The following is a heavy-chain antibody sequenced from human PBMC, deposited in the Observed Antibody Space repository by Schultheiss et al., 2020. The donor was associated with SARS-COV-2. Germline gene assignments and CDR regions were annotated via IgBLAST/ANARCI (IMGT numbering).Heavy chain of an antibody. V-gene: IGHV3-13*01. CDR3: ARVPLYYDSSGYYVDY. Sequence: GGSLRLSCAASGFTFSSYDMHWVRQATGKGLEWVSAIGTAGDTYYPGSVKGRFTISRDNTNNSLFLQMNSLRAEDTAVYYCARVPLYYDSSGYYVDYWGQGTLVTVSS. J-gene: IGHJ4*02. CDR1: GFTFSSYD. CDR2: IGTAGDT. D-gene: IGHD3-22*01.